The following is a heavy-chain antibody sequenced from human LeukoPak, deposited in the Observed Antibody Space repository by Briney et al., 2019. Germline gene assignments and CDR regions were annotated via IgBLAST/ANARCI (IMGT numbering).Heavy chain of an antibody. CDR2: ISGSGGST. D-gene: IGHD2-15*01. J-gene: IGHJ4*02. CDR1: EFTFSSYA. Sequence: GGSLRLSCAASEFTFSSYAMSWVRQAPGKGLEWVSAISGSGGSTYYADSVKGRFTISRDNSKNTLYLQMNSLRAEDTAVYYCAKDLEEYCSGGSCYAHDYWGQGTLVTVSS. V-gene: IGHV3-23*01. CDR3: AKDLEEYCSGGSCYAHDY.